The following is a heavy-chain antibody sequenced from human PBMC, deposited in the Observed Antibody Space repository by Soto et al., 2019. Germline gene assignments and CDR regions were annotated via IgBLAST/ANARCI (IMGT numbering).Heavy chain of an antibody. J-gene: IGHJ4*02. D-gene: IGHD6-13*01. Sequence: QVHLVESGGGVVQPGRSLTLSCTASGFAFSNYGIHWVRQAPGRGLEWVAVIWSDGTKKFYAGSVRGRFTISRDNSKNTRYLQMSSLRAEDTAVYYCAREWWEEPAGKETVSQFDYWGQGTRVTVSS. V-gene: IGHV3-33*01. CDR3: AREWWEEPAGKETVSQFDY. CDR1: GFAFSNYG. CDR2: IWSDGTKK.